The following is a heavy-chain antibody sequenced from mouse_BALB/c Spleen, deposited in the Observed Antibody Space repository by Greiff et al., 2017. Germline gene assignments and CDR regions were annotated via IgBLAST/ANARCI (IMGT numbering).Heavy chain of an antibody. CDR1: GYTFTDYE. J-gene: IGHJ4*01. CDR3: TRWGTTVVEYYAMDY. CDR2: IDPETGGT. V-gene: IGHV1-15*01. D-gene: IGHD1-1*01. Sequence: QVQLQQSGAELVRPGASVTLSCKASGYTFTDYEMHWVKQTPVHGLEWIGAIDPETGGTAYNQKFKGKATLTADKSSSTAYMELRSLTSEDSAVYYCTRWGTTVVEYYAMDYWGQGTSVTVSS.